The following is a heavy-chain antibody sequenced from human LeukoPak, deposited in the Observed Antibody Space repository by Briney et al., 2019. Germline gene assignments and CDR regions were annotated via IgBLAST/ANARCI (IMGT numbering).Heavy chain of an antibody. V-gene: IGHV3-21*01. CDR1: GFTFSSYS. J-gene: IGHJ3*02. CDR3: ARAGGWFGDYAFDI. Sequence: GGSLRLSCAASGFTFSSYSMNWVRQAPGKGLEWVSSISSSSSYIYYADSVKGRFTISRDNAKNSLYLQMNSLRAEDTAVYYCARAGGWFGDYAFDIWGQGTMSPSLQ. D-gene: IGHD3-10*01. CDR2: ISSSSSYI.